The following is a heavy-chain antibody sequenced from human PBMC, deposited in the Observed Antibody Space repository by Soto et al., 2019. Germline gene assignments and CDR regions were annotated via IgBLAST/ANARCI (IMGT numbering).Heavy chain of an antibody. CDR1: GGSISSYY. Sequence: SETLSLTCTVSGGSISSYYWSWIRQPPGKGLEWIGYIYYSGSTTYNPSLKSRVTISVDTSKNQFSLKLSSVTAADTAVYYCARRYSSAFDIWGQGTMVTVSS. V-gene: IGHV4-59*08. CDR3: ARRYSSAFDI. J-gene: IGHJ3*02. D-gene: IGHD6-13*01. CDR2: IYYSGST.